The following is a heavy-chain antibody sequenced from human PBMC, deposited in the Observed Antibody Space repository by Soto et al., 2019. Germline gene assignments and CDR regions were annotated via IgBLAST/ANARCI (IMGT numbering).Heavy chain of an antibody. J-gene: IGHJ4*02. V-gene: IGHV3-23*01. D-gene: IGHD4-4*01. CDR3: AKDDYSNYGSFDY. CDR2: ISGSGGST. Sequence: EVQLLESGGGLVQPGGSLRLSCAASGFTFSSYAMSWVRQAPGKGLEWVSAISGSGGSTYYADSVKGRFTISRDNSKNTRYLQMNSLRAEDTAVNYCAKDDYSNYGSFDYWGQGTLVTVAS. CDR1: GFTFSSYA.